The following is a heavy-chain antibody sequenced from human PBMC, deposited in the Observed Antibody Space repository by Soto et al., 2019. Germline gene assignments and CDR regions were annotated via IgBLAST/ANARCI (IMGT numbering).Heavy chain of an antibody. V-gene: IGHV3-30-3*01. J-gene: IGHJ5*02. Sequence: QVQLAESGGGVVQPGRSLRLSCVVSGFTSSNYDIHWVRQAPGKGLEWLAMISYDGSNEYYTDSVKGRFTISRDNSKNTLYLQIKSLGAEDTAVYYCSRGIKGGLDAWGQGTLVTVSS. CDR1: GFTSSNYD. CDR2: ISYDGSNE. CDR3: SRGIKGGLDA. D-gene: IGHD2-21*01.